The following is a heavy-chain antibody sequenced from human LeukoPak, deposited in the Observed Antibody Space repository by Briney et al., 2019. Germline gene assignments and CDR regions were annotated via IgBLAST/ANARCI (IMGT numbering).Heavy chain of an antibody. CDR2: ITPIFGTA. J-gene: IGHJ4*02. D-gene: IGHD3-22*01. Sequence: SVKVSCKASGYTFTSYYMHWVRQAPGQGFEWMGGITPIFGTANFAQKFQGRVSITADESTSTAFMELSSLRSEDTAVYYCATGRYYDSSGYYKAWEKYDYWGQGTLVTVSS. CDR1: GYTFTSYY. V-gene: IGHV1-69*13. CDR3: ATGRYYDSSGYYKAWEKYDY.